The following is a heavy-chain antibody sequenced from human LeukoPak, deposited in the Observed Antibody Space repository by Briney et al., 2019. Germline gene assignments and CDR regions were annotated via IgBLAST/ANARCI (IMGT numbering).Heavy chain of an antibody. Sequence: GESLKISCKGSGYSFTSYWIGWVRQMPGKGLEWMGIIYPGDSDTRYSPSFEGQVSFSADKSISTAYLQWSSLKASDTAMYYCARQREAAFGDMGGKGKMVTFSS. V-gene: IGHV5-51*01. CDR2: IYPGDSDT. D-gene: IGHD1-26*01. J-gene: IGHJ3*02. CDR1: GYSFTSYW. CDR3: ARQREAAFGDM.